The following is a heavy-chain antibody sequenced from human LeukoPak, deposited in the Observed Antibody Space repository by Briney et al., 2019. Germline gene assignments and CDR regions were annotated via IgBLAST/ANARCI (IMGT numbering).Heavy chain of an antibody. CDR2: INPNSGGT. D-gene: IGHD3-22*01. CDR3: ARDGGYYDSSGYYFY. J-gene: IGHJ4*02. CDR1: GYTFTGYY. V-gene: IGHV1-2*02. Sequence: ASVKVSCKASGYTFTGYYMHWVRQAPGKGLEWLGWINPNSGGTNYAQKFQGRVTMTRDTSISTAYMELSRLRSDDTAVYYCARDGGYYDSSGYYFYWGQGTLVTVSS.